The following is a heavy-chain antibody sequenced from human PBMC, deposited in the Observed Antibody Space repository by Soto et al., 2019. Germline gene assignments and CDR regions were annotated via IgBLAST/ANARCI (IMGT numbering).Heavy chain of an antibody. CDR1: GYSFTSYW. D-gene: IGHD3-22*01. J-gene: IGHJ4*02. Sequence: GESLKISCKGSGYSFTSYWISWVRQMPGKGLEWMGRIDPSDSYTNYSPSFQGHVTISADKSISTAYLQWSSLKASDTAMYYCARLSDYDSSGSKIDYWGQGTLVTVSS. CDR2: IDPSDSYT. V-gene: IGHV5-10-1*01. CDR3: ARLSDYDSSGSKIDY.